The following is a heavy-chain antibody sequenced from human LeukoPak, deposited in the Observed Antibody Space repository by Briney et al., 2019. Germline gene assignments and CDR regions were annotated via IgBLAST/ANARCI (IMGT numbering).Heavy chain of an antibody. J-gene: IGHJ6*02. Sequence: ATVKVSCKASGYTFTGYYMHWVRQAPGQGLEWMGWINPNSGGTNYSQKFQGRLTMTRDTSISTAYMELSRLRSDATAVYYCARSARRANRTTVSHGSSYYYYGMDVWGQGTTVTVSS. CDR3: ARSARRANRTTVSHGSSYYYYGMDV. D-gene: IGHD4-17*01. V-gene: IGHV1-2*02. CDR2: INPNSGGT. CDR1: GYTFTGYY.